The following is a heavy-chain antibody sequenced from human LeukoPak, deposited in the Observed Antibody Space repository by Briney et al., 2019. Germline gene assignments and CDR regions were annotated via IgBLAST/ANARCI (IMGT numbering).Heavy chain of an antibody. CDR3: ARKGYCSGGSCYYYYYYGMDV. V-gene: IGHV3-7*01. D-gene: IGHD2-15*01. J-gene: IGHJ6*02. CDR2: IKQDGSEK. Sequence: PGGSLRLSCAASGFTFSSYWMSWVRQAPGKGLEWVANIKQDGSEKYYVDSVKGRFTISRDNAKNSLYLQMNSLIAEDTAVYYCARKGYCSGGSCYYYYYYGMDVWGQGTTVTVSS. CDR1: GFTFSSYW.